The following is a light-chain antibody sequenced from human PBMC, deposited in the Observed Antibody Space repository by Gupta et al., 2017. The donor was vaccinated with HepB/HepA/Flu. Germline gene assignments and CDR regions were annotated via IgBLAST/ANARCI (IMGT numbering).Light chain of an antibody. CDR2: GAT. J-gene: IGKJ4*01. CDR1: QSIDRT. CDR3: QQYSDWPLLT. Sequence: EIVMTQSPGTLSVSPGERATLSCRASQSIDRTLAWYQQKPGQGPRVIIYGATTRATGVPARFSGSGSGTEFTLTISSLQSEDFGVYYCQQYSDWPLLTFGGGTKVEIK. V-gene: IGKV3-15*01.